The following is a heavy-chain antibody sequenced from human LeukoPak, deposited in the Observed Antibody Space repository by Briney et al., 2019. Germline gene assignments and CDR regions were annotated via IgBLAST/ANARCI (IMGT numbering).Heavy chain of an antibody. V-gene: IGHV3-64D*09. CDR2: ISSNGGST. J-gene: IGHJ4*02. CDR3: LKVPNYSSGY. Sequence: PGGSLRLSCSASGSTFSTYAMHWVRQAPGKGLEPVSTISSNGGSTYYADSVKGRFTISRDNSMNTLYLQMSSLTAEDTAVYYCLKVPNYSSGYWGQGTLVTVSS. CDR1: GSTFSTYA. D-gene: IGHD6-25*01.